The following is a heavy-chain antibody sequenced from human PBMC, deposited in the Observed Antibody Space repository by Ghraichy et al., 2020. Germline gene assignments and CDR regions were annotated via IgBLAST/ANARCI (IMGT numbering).Heavy chain of an antibody. Sequence: SETLSLTCAVYGGSFSGYYWSWIRQPPGKGLEWIGEINHSGSTNYNPSLKSRVTISVDTSKNQFSLKLSSVTAADTAVYYCATNWGWKRYFDYWGQGTLVTVSS. J-gene: IGHJ4*02. V-gene: IGHV4-34*01. CDR2: INHSGST. CDR1: GGSFSGYY. CDR3: ATNWGWKRYFDY. D-gene: IGHD7-27*01.